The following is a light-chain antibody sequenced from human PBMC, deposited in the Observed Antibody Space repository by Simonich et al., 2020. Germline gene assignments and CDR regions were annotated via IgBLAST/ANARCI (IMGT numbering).Light chain of an antibody. J-gene: IGKJ1*01. CDR3: QQYYSTPWT. Sequence: PDSLAVSLGERATINCKSSQSILYSSNNKNYLAWYQQKPGQPPKLLIYWASTRESGVPDRFSGSGSGTDFTLTISSLQAEDVAVYYCQQYYSTPWTFGQGTKVEIK. V-gene: IGKV4-1*01. CDR2: WAS. CDR1: QSILYSSNNKNY.